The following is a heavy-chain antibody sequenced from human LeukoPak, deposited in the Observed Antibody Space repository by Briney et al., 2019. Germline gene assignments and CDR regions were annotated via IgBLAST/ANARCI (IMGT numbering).Heavy chain of an antibody. CDR1: GFTFSRYW. CDR3: ARGQDWNHDY. D-gene: IGHD1-1*01. Sequence: PGGSLRLSCAASGFTFSRYWMSWVRQAPGKGLKWVANIREDGSDKYYVNSVKGRFTISRDNAKNSLYLQMNSLRAEDTAVYYCARGQDWNHDYWGQGTLVTVSS. J-gene: IGHJ4*02. V-gene: IGHV3-7*01. CDR2: IREDGSDK.